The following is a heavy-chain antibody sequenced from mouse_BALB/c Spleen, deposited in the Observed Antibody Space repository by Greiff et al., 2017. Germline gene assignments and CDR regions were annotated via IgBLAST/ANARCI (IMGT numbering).Heavy chain of an antibody. CDR1: GFHFKDTY. V-gene: IGHV14-3*02. Sequence: EVQVVESGAELVKPGASVKLSCTASGFHFKDTYMHWVKQRPEQGLEWIGRIDPANGNTKYDPKFQGKATITADTSSNTAYLQLSSLTSEDTAVYYCARWAVYWGQGTLVTVSA. J-gene: IGHJ3*01. CDR2: IDPANGNT. D-gene: IGHD3-3*01. CDR3: ARWAVY.